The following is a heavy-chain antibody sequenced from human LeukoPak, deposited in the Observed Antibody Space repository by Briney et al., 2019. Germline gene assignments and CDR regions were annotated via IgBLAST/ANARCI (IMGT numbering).Heavy chain of an antibody. CDR3: AREGSGGSGLVNY. Sequence: ASVKVSCKASGGTFSSYAISWVRQAPGQGLEWMGGIIPIFGTANYAQKFQGRVTMTRDTSTSTVYMELSSLRSEDTAVYYCAREGSGGSGLVNYWGQGTLVTVSS. CDR2: IIPIFGTA. J-gene: IGHJ4*02. D-gene: IGHD2-15*01. V-gene: IGHV1-69*05. CDR1: GGTFSSYA.